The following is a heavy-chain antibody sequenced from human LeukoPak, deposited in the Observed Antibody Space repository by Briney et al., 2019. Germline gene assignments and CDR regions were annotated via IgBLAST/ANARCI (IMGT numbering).Heavy chain of an antibody. CDR1: GYTFTSYG. CDR2: ISGYNGNT. Sequence: GASVKVSCKASGYTFTSYGISWVRQPPGQGLEWMGWISGYNGNTNYAQKLQGRVTVTTDTSTSTAYMELRSLRSDDTAVYYCARSSMVRGIIITGKFDYWGQGTLVTVSS. CDR3: ARSSMVRGIIITGKFDY. D-gene: IGHD3-10*01. V-gene: IGHV1-18*04. J-gene: IGHJ4*02.